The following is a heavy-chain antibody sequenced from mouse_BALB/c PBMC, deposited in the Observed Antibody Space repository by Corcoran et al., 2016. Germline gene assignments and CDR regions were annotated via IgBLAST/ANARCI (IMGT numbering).Heavy chain of an antibody. Sequence: QIQLVQSGPELKKPGATVQISCKASGYTFTDYSMHWVKQAPGKGFKWKGWINTETGEPTYADDFKGRFAFSLETSASTAYLQINNLKNEDTATYFCARDSSGYYARDYWGQGTSVTVSS. J-gene: IGHJ4*01. CDR1: GYTFTDYS. V-gene: IGHV9-2-1*01. CDR2: INTETGEP. D-gene: IGHD3-2*01. CDR3: ARDSSGYYARDY.